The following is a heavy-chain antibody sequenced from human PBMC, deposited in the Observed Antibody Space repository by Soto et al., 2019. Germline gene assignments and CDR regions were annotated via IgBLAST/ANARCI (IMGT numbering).Heavy chain of an antibody. CDR3: ARVARPYYYYGMDV. CDR2: IYYSGST. V-gene: IGHV4-31*03. CDR1: GGSISSGGYY. D-gene: IGHD6-6*01. J-gene: IGHJ6*02. Sequence: LSLTCTVSGGSISSGGYYWSWIRQHPGEGLEWIGYIYYSGSTYYNPSLKSRVTISVDTSKNQFSLKLSSVTAADTAVYYCARVARPYYYYGMDVWGQGTTVTVSS.